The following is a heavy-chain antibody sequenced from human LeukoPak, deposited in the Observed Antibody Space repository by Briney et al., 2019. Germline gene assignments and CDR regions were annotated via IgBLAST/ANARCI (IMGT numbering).Heavy chain of an antibody. J-gene: IGHJ4*02. V-gene: IGHV1-18*01. D-gene: IGHD3-10*01. CDR2: ISAYNGNT. CDR1: GYTFTSYG. CDR3: ARDRMVRGAIIGGEFDS. Sequence: ASVKVSCKASGYTFTSYGISWVRQAPGQGLEWMGWISAYNGNTNYAQKLQGRVTITTDESTSTAYMELSSLRSEDTAVYYCARDRMVRGAIIGGEFDSWGQGTLVTVSS.